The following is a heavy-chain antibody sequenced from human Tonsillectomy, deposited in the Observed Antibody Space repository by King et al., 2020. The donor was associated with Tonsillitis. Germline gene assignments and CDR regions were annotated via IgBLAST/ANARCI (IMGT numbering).Heavy chain of an antibody. D-gene: IGHD2-15*01. CDR3: ATMVVGPTPPDY. CDR2: FRNDGGNK. CDR1: GFTFSSYG. Sequence: VQLVESGGGVVQPGGSLRLSCAASGFTFSSYGIHWVGQAPGKGLKWVAFFRNDGGNKYYADSVKGRFTISRDNSKNTLYLQMNSLRTEDTAVYYCATMVVGPTPPDYWGQGTLVTVSS. J-gene: IGHJ4*02. V-gene: IGHV3-30*02.